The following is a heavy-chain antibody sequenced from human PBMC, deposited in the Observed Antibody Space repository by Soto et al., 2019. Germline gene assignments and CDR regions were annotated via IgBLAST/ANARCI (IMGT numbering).Heavy chain of an antibody. CDR2: INHSGST. V-gene: IGHV4-34*01. CDR3: ARGLRKLVRGPFDY. Sequence: SETLSLTCAVYGGSFSGYYWSWIRQPPGKGLEWIGEINHSGSTNYNPSLKSRVTISVDTSKNQFSLKLSSVTAADTAVYYCARGLRKLVRGPFDYWGQGTLVTVSS. CDR1: GGSFSGYY. J-gene: IGHJ4*02. D-gene: IGHD6-6*01.